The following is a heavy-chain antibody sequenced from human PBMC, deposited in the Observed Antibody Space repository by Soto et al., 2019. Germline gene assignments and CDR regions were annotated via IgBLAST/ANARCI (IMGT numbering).Heavy chain of an antibody. D-gene: IGHD3-9*01. CDR3: ARSTHYYDILTGYRSPNWFDP. CDR1: GGSISSSSYY. CDR2: IYYSGST. J-gene: IGHJ5*02. Sequence: PSETLSLTCTVSGGSISSSSYYWGWIRQPPGKGLEWIGSIYYSGSTYYNPSLKSRVTISVDTSKNQFSLKLSSVTAADTAVYYCARSTHYYDILTGYRSPNWFDPWGQGTLVTVSS. V-gene: IGHV4-39*07.